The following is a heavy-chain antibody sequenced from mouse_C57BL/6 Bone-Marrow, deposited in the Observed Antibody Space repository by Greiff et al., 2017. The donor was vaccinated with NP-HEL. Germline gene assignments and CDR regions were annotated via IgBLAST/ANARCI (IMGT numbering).Heavy chain of an antibody. Sequence: EVQLQQSGPELVKPGASVKISCKASGYTFTDYYMNWVKQSHGQSLESIGDINPNNGGTSYNQKFKGKATLTVDKSSSTAYMELRSLTSEDSAVYYCARGYGSLYYYAMDYWGQGTSVTVSS. D-gene: IGHD1-1*01. CDR3: ARGYGSLYYYAMDY. V-gene: IGHV1-26*01. CDR1: GYTFTDYY. CDR2: INPNNGGT. J-gene: IGHJ4*01.